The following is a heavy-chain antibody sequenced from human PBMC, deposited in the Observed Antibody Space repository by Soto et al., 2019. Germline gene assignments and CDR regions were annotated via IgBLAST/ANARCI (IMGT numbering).Heavy chain of an antibody. CDR1: GFTFSSYG. V-gene: IGHV3-33*01. Sequence: QVQLVGSGGGVVQPGRSLILSCSASGFTFSSYGMHWVRQAPGKGLEWVAVIWYDGSNKYYADSVKGRFTISRDNSKNTLYLQMNSLRAEDTAVYYCARASAGGAFDIWGQGTMVTVSS. CDR3: ARASAGGAFDI. J-gene: IGHJ3*02. D-gene: IGHD3-10*01. CDR2: IWYDGSNK.